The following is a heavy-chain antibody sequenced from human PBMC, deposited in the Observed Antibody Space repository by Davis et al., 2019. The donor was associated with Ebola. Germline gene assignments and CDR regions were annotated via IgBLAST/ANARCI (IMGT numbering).Heavy chain of an antibody. J-gene: IGHJ5*02. CDR1: GFTFSSYG. CDR3: ASSVPTYYYDSSGYSTRKNWFDP. CDR2: IWYDGSNK. Sequence: GESLKISCAASGFTFSSYGMHWVRQAPGKGLEWVAVIWYDGSNKYYADSVKGRFTISRDNSKNTLYLQMNSLRADDTAVYYCASSVPTYYYDSSGYSTRKNWFDPWGQGTLVTVSS. D-gene: IGHD3-22*01. V-gene: IGHV3-33*01.